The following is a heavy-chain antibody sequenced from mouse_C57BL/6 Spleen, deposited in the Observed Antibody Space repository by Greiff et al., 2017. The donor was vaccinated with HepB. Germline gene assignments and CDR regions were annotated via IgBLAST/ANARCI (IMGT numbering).Heavy chain of an antibody. J-gene: IGHJ4*01. Sequence: VQLQQSGPELVKPGASVKISCKASGYTFTDYNMNWVKQSDGKSLEWIGVINPNYGTTNYNQKFKGKDTLTIDQSSSTAYLQINSLTSEDSAVYYCANRYGSSYDYAMDYWGQGTSVTVSS. V-gene: IGHV1-39*01. CDR3: ANRYGSSYDYAMDY. CDR1: GYTFTDYN. D-gene: IGHD1-1*01. CDR2: INPNYGTT.